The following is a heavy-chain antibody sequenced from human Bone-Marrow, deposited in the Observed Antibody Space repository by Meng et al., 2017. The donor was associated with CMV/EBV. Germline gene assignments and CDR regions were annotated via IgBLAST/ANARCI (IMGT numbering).Heavy chain of an antibody. D-gene: IGHD3-3*01. CDR1: GYTFTSYG. CDR3: ARGGVLRFLEWLATGDAFDI. V-gene: IGHV1-18*01. J-gene: IGHJ3*02. CDR2: IGAYNGNT. Sequence: ASVKVSCKASGYTFTSYGISWVRQAPGQGLEWMGWIGAYNGNTNYAQKLQGRVTMTTDTSTSTAYMELRSLRSDDTAVYYCARGGVLRFLEWLATGDAFDIWGQGTMVTVSS.